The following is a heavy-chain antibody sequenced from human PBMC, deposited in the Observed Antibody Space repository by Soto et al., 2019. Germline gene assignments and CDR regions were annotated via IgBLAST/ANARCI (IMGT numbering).Heavy chain of an antibody. J-gene: IGHJ6*03. V-gene: IGHV3-72*01. D-gene: IGHD2-8*01. CDR2: TRNKANSYTT. CDR3: ARVSGYCTNGVCYTDPSYMDV. CDR1: GFTFSDHY. Sequence: GGSLRLSCAASGFTFSDHYMDWVRQAPGKGLEWVGRTRNKANSYTTEYAASVKGRFTISRDDSKNSLYLQMNSLKTEDTAVYYCARVSGYCTNGVCYTDPSYMDVWGKGTTVTVSS.